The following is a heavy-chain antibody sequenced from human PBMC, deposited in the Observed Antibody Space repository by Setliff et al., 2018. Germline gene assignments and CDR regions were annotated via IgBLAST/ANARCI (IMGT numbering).Heavy chain of an antibody. CDR2: ISSDGGST. CDR3: VRDDYNCGYNS. V-gene: IGHV3-64*01. D-gene: IGHD5-18*01. CDR1: GFTFSSYT. Sequence: PGESLKISCAASGFTFSSYTMHWVRQAPGKGLEYVSGISSDGGSTYYANSVKDRFTISRDNSKNTLWLQMGSLRAEDMAVYYCVRDDYNCGYNSWGQGTLVTVSS. J-gene: IGHJ4*02.